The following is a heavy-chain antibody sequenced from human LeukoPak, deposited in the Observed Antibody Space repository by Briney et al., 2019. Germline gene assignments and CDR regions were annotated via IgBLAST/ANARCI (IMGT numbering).Heavy chain of an antibody. Sequence: GGSLRLSCAASGFTFSSYAMTWVRQAPGKGLEWVSAISGSGRSTYYADSVKGRFTISRDNSKNTLYLQMNSLRAEDTAVYYFAKEPLRAWRLLQNYWGQGTLVTVSS. CDR3: AKEPLRAWRLLQNY. D-gene: IGHD3-22*01. V-gene: IGHV3-23*01. CDR2: ISGSGRST. J-gene: IGHJ4*02. CDR1: GFTFSSYA.